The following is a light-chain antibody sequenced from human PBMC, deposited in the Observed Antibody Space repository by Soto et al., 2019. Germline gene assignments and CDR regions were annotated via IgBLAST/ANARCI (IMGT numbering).Light chain of an antibody. Sequence: DIQMTQSPSTLSASVGDRVTITCRASESISGWLAWYQQKPGKAPKLLIYKASNLESGVPSRFSGNGSGTEFTLSISSLQPDDFATYYSQQYNSYPRTFGQGTKVEIK. CDR3: QQYNSYPRT. J-gene: IGKJ1*01. V-gene: IGKV1-5*03. CDR2: KAS. CDR1: ESISGW.